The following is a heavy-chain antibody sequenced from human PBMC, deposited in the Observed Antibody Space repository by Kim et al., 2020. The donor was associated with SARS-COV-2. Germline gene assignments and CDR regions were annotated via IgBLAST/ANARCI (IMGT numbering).Heavy chain of an antibody. V-gene: IGHV5-51*01. CDR3: ARSINWFDP. CDR2: IYPGDSDA. J-gene: IGHJ5*02. Sequence: GASLQISCKGSGYSFATNWIGWVRQMPGKGLEWMGIIYPGDSDARYNPSFQGQVTFSVDKSISTAYLQWSSLKASDTAMYYCARSINWFDPWGQGTLVTVSS. CDR1: GYSFATNW.